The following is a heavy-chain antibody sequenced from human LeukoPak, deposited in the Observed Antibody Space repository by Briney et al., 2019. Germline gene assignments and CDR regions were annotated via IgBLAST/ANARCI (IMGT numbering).Heavy chain of an antibody. J-gene: IGHJ4*02. CDR3: ARDLVDNACDF. D-gene: IGHD2-8*01. Sequence: ASVKVSFKASGYTFTSYDIIWLRQATGQGLEWMGWMNPNNGNTGYVQKLQGRLTMTRDTSISTAYMELSSLRSEDTAVYYCARDLVDNACDFWGQGTLVTVSS. V-gene: IGHV1-8*02. CDR2: MNPNNGNT. CDR1: GYTFTSYD.